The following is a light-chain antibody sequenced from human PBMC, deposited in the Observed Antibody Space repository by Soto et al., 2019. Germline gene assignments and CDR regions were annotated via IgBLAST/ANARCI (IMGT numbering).Light chain of an antibody. Sequence: EIILTQSPVTLSVSPGERATLSCRASQSVGSNLAWYQQKPGQAPRLLIYGASTRETGVPPRFSGSGSGTEFTLTISSLQSEDFAVYYCQKFNKWTWTFGQGTKVDIK. J-gene: IGKJ1*01. V-gene: IGKV3-15*01. CDR3: QKFNKWTWT. CDR1: QSVGSN. CDR2: GAS.